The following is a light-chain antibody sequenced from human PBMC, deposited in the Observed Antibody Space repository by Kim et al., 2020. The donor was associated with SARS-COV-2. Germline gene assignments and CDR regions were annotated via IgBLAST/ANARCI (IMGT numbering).Light chain of an antibody. CDR1: QSSSSW. Sequence: SESVGEMVTITCRASQSSSSWLAWNNQKPGKAPKRMIYKASSVESGVPSRFSGSGSGTEFPLTISSLQPDDFATYYCQQYNSYWTFGQGTKVDIK. J-gene: IGKJ1*01. CDR3: QQYNSYWT. V-gene: IGKV1-5*03. CDR2: KAS.